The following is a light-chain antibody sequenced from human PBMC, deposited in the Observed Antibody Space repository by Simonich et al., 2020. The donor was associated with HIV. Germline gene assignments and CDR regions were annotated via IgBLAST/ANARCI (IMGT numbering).Light chain of an antibody. Sequence: DIVMTQSPDSLAVSLGERATINCKSSQSILYSSSNNNYLAWYQQKPGQPPKLLIYWASTRESGVPDRFSGSGSGTDFTLTISSLQAEDVAVYYCQQYYSTPYTFGQGTKVEIK. CDR1: QSILYSSSNNNY. V-gene: IGKV4-1*01. J-gene: IGKJ2*01. CDR2: WAS. CDR3: QQYYSTPYT.